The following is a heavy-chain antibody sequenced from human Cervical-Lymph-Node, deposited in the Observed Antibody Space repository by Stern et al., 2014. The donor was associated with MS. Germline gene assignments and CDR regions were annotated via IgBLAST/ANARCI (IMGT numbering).Heavy chain of an antibody. Sequence: EVQLVESGVEVKKPGESLKISCKGSGYSFSNHWIGWMRQMPGKGLEGMGMIYPTDSDTRYSPSFQGQVTISADTSISTAYLQWSSLKASDTAIYYCAKPGGSSHFDYWGQGTLVTVSS. J-gene: IGHJ4*02. CDR3: AKPGGSSHFDY. V-gene: IGHV5-51*03. CDR1: GYSFSNHW. CDR2: IYPTDSDT. D-gene: IGHD1-14*01.